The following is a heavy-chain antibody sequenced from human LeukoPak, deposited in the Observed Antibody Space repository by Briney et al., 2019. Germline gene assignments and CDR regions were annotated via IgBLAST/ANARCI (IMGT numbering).Heavy chain of an antibody. CDR1: GCTISSYL. Sequence: SVTLSCTGTGSGCTISSYLWSWIRQPPGHGLKGSSNTYYSGSTNYNPSLKSRVTISVDTSKNQFSLKLSSVTAADTAVYYCASARLGSGLEGAFDIWGQGTMVTVSS. CDR3: ASARLGSGLEGAFDI. D-gene: IGHD3-10*02. V-gene: IGHV4-59*01. J-gene: IGHJ3*02. CDR2: TYYSGST.